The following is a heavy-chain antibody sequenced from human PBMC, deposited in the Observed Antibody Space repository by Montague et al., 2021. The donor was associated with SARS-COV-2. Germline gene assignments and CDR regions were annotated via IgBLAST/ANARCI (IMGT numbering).Heavy chain of an antibody. CDR3: ARGHYYGRKDYYYGVDV. Sequence: SETLSLACTVSGGSISSYYWTWIRQPLGKGLEWIGYIYYTGSTNYNPSLESRVTISLDTSKNQFSLKLSSVTAAGTAVYYCARGHYYGRKDYYYGVDVWGQGTTVTVSS. V-gene: IGHV4-59*13. CDR2: IYYTGST. D-gene: IGHD3-10*01. CDR1: GGSISSYY. J-gene: IGHJ6*02.